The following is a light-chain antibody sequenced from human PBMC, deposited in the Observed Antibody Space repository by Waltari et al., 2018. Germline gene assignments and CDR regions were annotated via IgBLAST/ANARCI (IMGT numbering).Light chain of an antibody. CDR3: NSYTNSGTYV. CDR1: RSDVGTHNY. J-gene: IGLJ1*01. Sequence: QSALTQPASVSGSPGQSITISCTGTRSDVGTHNYVSWYQQRPGKAPDLIIFDVSNRPSGGSIRFSGSKSGNTASLTISGLQAEDEADYYCNSYTNSGTYVFGSGTKVTVL. V-gene: IGLV2-14*03. CDR2: DVS.